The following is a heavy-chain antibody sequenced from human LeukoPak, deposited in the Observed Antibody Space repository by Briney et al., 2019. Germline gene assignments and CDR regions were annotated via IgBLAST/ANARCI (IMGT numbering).Heavy chain of an antibody. CDR1: GFTLSSYS. D-gene: IGHD4-17*01. CDR2: ISSSSSYI. Sequence: GGSLRLSCAASGFTLSSYSMSWVRQAPGKGLEWVSSISSSSSYIYYADSVKGRFTISRDNAKNSLYLQMNSLRAEDTAVYYCARSGSSPYGDYVYYGMDVWGQGTTVTVSS. CDR3: ARSGSSPYGDYVYYGMDV. V-gene: IGHV3-21*01. J-gene: IGHJ6*02.